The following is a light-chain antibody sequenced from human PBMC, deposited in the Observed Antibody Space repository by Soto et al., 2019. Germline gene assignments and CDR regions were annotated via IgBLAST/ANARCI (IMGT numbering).Light chain of an antibody. CDR3: CSFARSRIL. CDR2: EVS. V-gene: IGLV2-8*01. CDR1: SSDVGGYNY. Sequence: QSVLTQPPSASGSPGQSVTISCTGTSSDVGGYNYVSWYQQHPGKAPKLMIYEVSKRPSGVPDRFSGSKSGNTASLTVSGLQAEDEADYYCCSFARSRILFGTGTKVTVL. J-gene: IGLJ1*01.